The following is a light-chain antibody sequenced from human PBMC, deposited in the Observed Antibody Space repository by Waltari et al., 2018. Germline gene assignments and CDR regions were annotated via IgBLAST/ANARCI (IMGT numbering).Light chain of an antibody. J-gene: IGKJ2*01. CDR1: QRLLHSNGYNY. V-gene: IGKV2-28*01. CDR2: LGS. Sequence: DILMTQSPLPLLVTSGEPASISCRSSQRLLHSNGYNYLDWYLQKPGQSPQVLIYLGSYRAAVVPDRFSGSGSGTDFTLNSIRVEAEDVGVYYCMQILQPARTFGQGTRLEIK. CDR3: MQILQPART.